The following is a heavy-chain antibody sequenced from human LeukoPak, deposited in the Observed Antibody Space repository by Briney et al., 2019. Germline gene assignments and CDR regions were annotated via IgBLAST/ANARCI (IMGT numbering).Heavy chain of an antibody. Sequence: SETLSLTCAVYGGSFSGYYWSWIRQPPGKGLEWIGEINHSGSTNYNPSLKSRVTISVDTSKNQFSLKLSSVTAADTAVYYCARPLQYPDYWGQGTLVTVSS. V-gene: IGHV4-34*01. CDR2: INHSGST. CDR1: GGSFSGYY. CDR3: ARPLQYPDY. J-gene: IGHJ4*02. D-gene: IGHD4-11*01.